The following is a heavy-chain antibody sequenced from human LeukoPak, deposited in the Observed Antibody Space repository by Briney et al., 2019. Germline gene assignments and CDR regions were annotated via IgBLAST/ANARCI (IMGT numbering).Heavy chain of an antibody. CDR1: GGSISSSSYY. V-gene: IGHV4-39*01. CDR2: IYYSGST. CDR3: ARRIAARRNAFDI. Sequence: PSETLSLTCTVSGGSISSSSYYWGWIRQPPGKGLEWIGSIYYSGSTYYNPSLKSRVTVSVDTSKNQFSLKLSSVTAADTAVYYCARRIAARRNAFDIWGQGTMVTVSS. J-gene: IGHJ3*02. D-gene: IGHD6-6*01.